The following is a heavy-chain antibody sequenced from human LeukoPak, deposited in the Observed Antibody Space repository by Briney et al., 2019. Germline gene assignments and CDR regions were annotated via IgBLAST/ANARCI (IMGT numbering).Heavy chain of an antibody. CDR1: GGSFSGYY. CDR3: ARRSIAARRWFDP. V-gene: IGHV4-34*01. D-gene: IGHD6-6*01. Sequence: SETLSLTCAVYGGSFSGYYWSWIRQPPGKGLEWIGEINHSGSTNYNPSLKSRVTISVDTSKSQFSLKLSSVTAADTAVYYCARRSIAARRWFDPWGQGTLVTVSS. J-gene: IGHJ5*02. CDR2: INHSGST.